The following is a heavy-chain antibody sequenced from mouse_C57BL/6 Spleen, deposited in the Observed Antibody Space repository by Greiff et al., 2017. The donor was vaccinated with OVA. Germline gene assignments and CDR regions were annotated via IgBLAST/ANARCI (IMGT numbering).Heavy chain of an antibody. J-gene: IGHJ1*03. CDR2: IYPGDGDT. D-gene: IGHD2-4*01. V-gene: IGHV1-80*01. CDR3: AKDDYDYWYFDV. CDR1: GYAFSSYW. Sequence: QVQLQQSGAELVMPGASVKISCKASGYAFSSYWMNWVKQRPGKGLEWIGQIYPGDGDTNYNGKFKGKATLTADKSSSTAYMQLSSLTSEDSAVYFCAKDDYDYWYFDVWGTGTTVTVSS.